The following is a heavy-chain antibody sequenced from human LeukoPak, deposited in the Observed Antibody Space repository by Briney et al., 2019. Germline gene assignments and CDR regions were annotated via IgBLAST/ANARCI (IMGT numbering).Heavy chain of an antibody. V-gene: IGHV3-21*01. CDR2: ISSDGIHT. D-gene: IGHD6-6*01. CDR3: SKDRPRSSFDY. CDR1: GFTFSSNT. J-gene: IGHJ4*02. Sequence: GGSLRLSCAASGFTFSSNTMNWVRQASGKGLEWVSSISSDGIHTFYADPVKGRFTISRDNAKNSLYLQMNSLRDEYTAVYYCSKDRPRSSFDYWGQGILVTVSS.